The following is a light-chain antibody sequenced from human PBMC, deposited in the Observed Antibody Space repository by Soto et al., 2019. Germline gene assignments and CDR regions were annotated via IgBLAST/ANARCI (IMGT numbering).Light chain of an antibody. CDR1: QNINSW. CDR3: QHYNSYSEG. V-gene: IGKV1-5*01. Sequence: IQINQSPSTLSATVRDSVSAACRASQNINSWLAWYQQKPGKAPNLLIYDASTLESGVPSRFSGSGSGTDFTLTISSLQPDDFATYYCQHYNSYSEGFGQGTKVDIK. CDR2: DAS. J-gene: IGKJ1*01.